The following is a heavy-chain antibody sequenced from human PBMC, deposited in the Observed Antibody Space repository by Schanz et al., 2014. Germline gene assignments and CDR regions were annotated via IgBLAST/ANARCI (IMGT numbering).Heavy chain of an antibody. Sequence: VQSVHSGTEVQKLGASVKVSCQTSGYTFTAYGINWVRQAPGQGLEWIGWISAQTGDTRYAQKMQGRVTMTADTSTSTAYMDLRSLRSDDTAVYYCARDGVDAAAGGNYWGQGTLVTVSS. CDR2: ISAQTGDT. D-gene: IGHD6-13*01. CDR3: ARDGVDAAAGGNY. CDR1: GYTFTAYG. V-gene: IGHV1-18*01. J-gene: IGHJ4*02.